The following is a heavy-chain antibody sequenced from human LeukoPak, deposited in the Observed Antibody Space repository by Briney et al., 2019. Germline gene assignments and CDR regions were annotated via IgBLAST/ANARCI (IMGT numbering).Heavy chain of an antibody. Sequence: GSSVKVSCKASGGTFSSYAISWVRQAPGQGLEWMGRIIPIFGTANYAQKFQGRVTITADKSTSTAYMELSSLRSEDTAVYYCARASLGYFDWFFDYRGQGTLVTVSS. D-gene: IGHD3-9*01. CDR2: IIPIFGTA. CDR3: ARASLGYFDWFFDY. J-gene: IGHJ4*02. V-gene: IGHV1-69*06. CDR1: GGTFSSYA.